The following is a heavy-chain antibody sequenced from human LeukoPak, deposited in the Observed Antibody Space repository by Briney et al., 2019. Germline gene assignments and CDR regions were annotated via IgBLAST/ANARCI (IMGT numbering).Heavy chain of an antibody. CDR1: GGSISSSSYY. V-gene: IGHV4-39*01. CDR3: ARLLRELLWFGELPDY. Sequence: SETLSLTCTVSGGSISSSSYYWGWIRQPPGKGLEWIGRIYYSGSTYYNPSLKSRVTISVDTSKNQFSLKLSSVTAADTAVYYCARLLRELLWFGELPDYWGQGTLVTVSS. D-gene: IGHD3-10*01. J-gene: IGHJ4*02. CDR2: IYYSGST.